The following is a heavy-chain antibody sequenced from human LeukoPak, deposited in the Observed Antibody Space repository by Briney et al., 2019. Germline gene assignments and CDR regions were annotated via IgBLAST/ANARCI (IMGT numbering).Heavy chain of an antibody. V-gene: IGHV3-15*01. J-gene: IGHJ4*02. CDR3: TTVSSTWYGLFDY. CDR1: GFTFSNTW. CDR2: IKNKGDGGTA. Sequence: GGSLRLSCAASGFTFSNTWMNWVRLAPGKGLEWVGRIKNKGDGGTADYAAPVQGRFTISRDDSKNALYLQMNSLKTEDTAVYYCTTVSSTWYGLFDYWGLGTLVTVSS. D-gene: IGHD6-13*01.